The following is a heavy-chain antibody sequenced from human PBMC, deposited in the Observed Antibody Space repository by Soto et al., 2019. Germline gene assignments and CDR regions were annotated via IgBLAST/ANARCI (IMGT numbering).Heavy chain of an antibody. CDR1: GGSISSYY. Sequence: PSETLSLTCTVSGGSISSYYWSWIRQPPGKGLEWIGYIYYSGSTNYNPSLKSRVTISVDTSKNQFSLKLSSVTAADTAVYYCARSGYGSGSYYHVILPDHENNGFDPWGQGTLVTVS. CDR2: IYYSGST. J-gene: IGHJ5*02. D-gene: IGHD3-10*01. V-gene: IGHV4-59*01. CDR3: ARSGYGSGSYYHVILPDHENNGFDP.